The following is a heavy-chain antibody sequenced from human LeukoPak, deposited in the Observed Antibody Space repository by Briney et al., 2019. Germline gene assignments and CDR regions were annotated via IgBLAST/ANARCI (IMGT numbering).Heavy chain of an antibody. V-gene: IGHV3-11*01. CDR1: GFTFSDYY. D-gene: IGHD4-17*01. CDR3: ARANFYGDDY. CDR2: MSSSGDTI. Sequence: PGGTLRLSCAASGFTFSDYYLSWIRQAQGQGLEWVSYMSSSGDTIYYADSVKGRFTISRDNAKNSLYLQMNNPGAEDTAVYYCARANFYGDDYWGQGTLVTVSS. J-gene: IGHJ4*02.